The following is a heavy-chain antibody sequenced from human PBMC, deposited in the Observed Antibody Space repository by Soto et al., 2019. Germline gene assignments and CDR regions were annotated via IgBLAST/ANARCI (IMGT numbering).Heavy chain of an antibody. CDR1: GGSISSGGYY. J-gene: IGHJ4*02. V-gene: IGHV4-31*03. CDR2: IYYSGST. D-gene: IGHD6-19*01. Sequence: SETLSLTCTVSGGSISSGGYYWSWIRQHPGKGLEWIGYIYYSGSTYYNPSLKSRVTISVDTSKNQFSLKLGSVTAADTAVFYCSRSLSSGIAVKFDFWGQGTLVTVSS. CDR3: SRSLSSGIAVKFDF.